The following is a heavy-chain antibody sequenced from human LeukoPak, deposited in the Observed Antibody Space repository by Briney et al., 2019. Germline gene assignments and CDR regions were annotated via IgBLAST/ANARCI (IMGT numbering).Heavy chain of an antibody. V-gene: IGHV4-34*01. Sequence: SETLSLTCAVYGGSFSGYYWSWIRQPPGKGLEWIGEINHSGITNYNPSLKSRVSISVDTSKNQFSLKLSSVTAADTAVYYCARLLAGCPGGRCRAHFDYWGQGTQVTVSS. CDR1: GGSFSGYY. CDR3: ARLLAGCPGGRCRAHFDY. D-gene: IGHD2-8*02. J-gene: IGHJ4*02. CDR2: INHSGIT.